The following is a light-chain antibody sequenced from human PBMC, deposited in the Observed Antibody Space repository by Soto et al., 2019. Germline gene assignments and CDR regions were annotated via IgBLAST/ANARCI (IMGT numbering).Light chain of an antibody. Sequence: QSVLTQPPSVSEAPRQRVTISCSGSSSNIGNNAVNWYQQLPGKAPKLLIYYDDLLPSGVSDRFSGSKSGTSASLAISGPQSEDEADYYCAAWDDSLNVVVFGGGTKLTVL. CDR1: SSNIGNNA. CDR2: YDD. CDR3: AAWDDSLNVVV. V-gene: IGLV1-36*01. J-gene: IGLJ2*01.